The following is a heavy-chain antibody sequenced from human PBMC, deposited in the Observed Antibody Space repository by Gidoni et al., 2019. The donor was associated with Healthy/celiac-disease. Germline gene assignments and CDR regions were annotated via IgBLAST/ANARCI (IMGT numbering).Heavy chain of an antibody. Sequence: VQLVQSGAEVKKPGSAVTVSCQASGATFSSYAISWVRQAPGQGLEGMGGIIPIFGTANYAQKFQGRVTITADESTSTAYMELSSLRSEDTAVYYCAKQGGAAASSWFDPWGQGTLVTVSS. CDR1: GATFSSYA. V-gene: IGHV1-69*01. CDR2: IIPIFGTA. CDR3: AKQGGAAASSWFDP. J-gene: IGHJ5*02. D-gene: IGHD6-13*01.